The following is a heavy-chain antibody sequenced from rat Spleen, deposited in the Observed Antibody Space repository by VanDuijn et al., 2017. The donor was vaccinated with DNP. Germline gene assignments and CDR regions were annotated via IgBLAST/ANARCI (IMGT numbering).Heavy chain of an antibody. D-gene: IGHD4-4*01. Sequence: EVQLVESGGDLVQPGRSLRLSCVASGFSFRDYDMAWVRQAPAKGLEWVASITTSGGDTYYRDSVKGRFTISRDNTRSTLYLQMDNLRSEDTATYYCSVAGFGVYWGQGVTVTVSS. V-gene: IGHV5-25*01. J-gene: IGHJ2*01. CDR1: GFSFRDYD. CDR3: SVAGFGVY. CDR2: ITTSGGDT.